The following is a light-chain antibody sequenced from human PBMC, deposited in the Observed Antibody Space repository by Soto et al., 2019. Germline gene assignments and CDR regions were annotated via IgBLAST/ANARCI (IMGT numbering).Light chain of an antibody. CDR1: SSDGGGYNY. V-gene: IGLV2-8*01. J-gene: IGLJ1*01. CDR3: SSYARSNNYV. Sequence: SVLRQPPSASGSRWQSDTLSCTGTSSDGGGYNYVSWYQQHPGKATKLMIYEVSKRPSGVPDRFSGSKSGNTASLTVSGLQAEDEADYYCSSYARSNNYVFGTGTKVTFL. CDR2: EVS.